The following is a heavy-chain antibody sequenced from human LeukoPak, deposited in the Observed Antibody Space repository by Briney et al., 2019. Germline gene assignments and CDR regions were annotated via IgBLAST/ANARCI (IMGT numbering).Heavy chain of an antibody. D-gene: IGHD3-10*01. V-gene: IGHV3-23*05. J-gene: IGHJ6*02. Sequence: GGSLRLSCAASGFTFSSYAMSWVRQAPGKGLEWVSFIYSSGSTYYADSVKGRFTISRDNSKNTLYLQMNSLRVEDTAVYYCARRYYYGSGTYARFSYGMDVWGQGTTVTVSS. CDR1: GFTFSSYA. CDR2: IYSSGST. CDR3: ARRYYYGSGTYARFSYGMDV.